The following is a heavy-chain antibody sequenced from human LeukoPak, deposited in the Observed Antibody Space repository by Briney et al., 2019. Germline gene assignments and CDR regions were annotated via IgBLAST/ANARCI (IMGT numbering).Heavy chain of an antibody. CDR3: ARAVKSRQWLVDYYYYMDV. CDR2: MNPNSGNT. J-gene: IGHJ6*03. Sequence: GASVKVSCKASGYTFTSYDINWVRQATGQGLEWMGWMNPNSGNTGYAQKFQGRVTITRNTSISTAYMELSSLRSEDTAVYYCARAVKSRQWLVDYYYYMDVWGKGTTVTVSS. D-gene: IGHD6-19*01. V-gene: IGHV1-8*03. CDR1: GYTFTSYD.